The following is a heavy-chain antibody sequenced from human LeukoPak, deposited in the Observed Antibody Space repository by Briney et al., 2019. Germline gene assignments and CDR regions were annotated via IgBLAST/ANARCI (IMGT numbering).Heavy chain of an antibody. CDR1: GFTFSSYA. CDR3: ARDGPQIVPAVPSGY. J-gene: IGHJ4*02. CDR2: ISYDGNHK. Sequence: GGSLRLSCAASGFTFSSYAMHWVRQAPGRRREGVAVISYDGNHKYYADSVKGRFTISRDNSKNTLYLQMNSLRAEDTAVYYCARDGPQIVPAVPSGYWGQGTLVTVSS. D-gene: IGHD2-2*01. V-gene: IGHV3-30-3*01.